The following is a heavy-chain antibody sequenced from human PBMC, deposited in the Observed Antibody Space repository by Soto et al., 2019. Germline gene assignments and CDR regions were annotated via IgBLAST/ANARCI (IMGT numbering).Heavy chain of an antibody. CDR1: GGTFSSYA. Sequence: SVKVSCKASGGTFSSYAISWVRQAPGQGLEWMGGIIPIFGTANYAQKFQGRVTITADKSTSTAYMELSSLRSEDTAVYYCARLIAARRDYYYYGMDVWGQGTTVTVSS. CDR3: ARLIAARRDYYYYGMDV. CDR2: IIPIFGTA. V-gene: IGHV1-69*06. D-gene: IGHD6-6*01. J-gene: IGHJ6*02.